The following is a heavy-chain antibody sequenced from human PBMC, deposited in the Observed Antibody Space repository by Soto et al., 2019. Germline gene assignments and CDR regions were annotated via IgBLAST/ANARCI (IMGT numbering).Heavy chain of an antibody. CDR1: GYTFTGYY. J-gene: IGHJ4*02. V-gene: IGHV1-2*04. CDR2: INPNSGGT. Sequence: GASVKVSCKASGYTFTGYYMHWVRQAPGQGLEWMGWINPNSGGTNYAQKFQGWVTMTRDTSISTAYMELSRLRSDDTAVYYCARDARDFWSGYFDYWGQGTLVTVSS. CDR3: ARDARDFWSGYFDY. D-gene: IGHD3-3*01.